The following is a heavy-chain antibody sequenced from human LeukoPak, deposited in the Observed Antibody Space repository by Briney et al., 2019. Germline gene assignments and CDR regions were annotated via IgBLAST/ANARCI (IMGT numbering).Heavy chain of an antibody. CDR1: GFTFSSYW. J-gene: IGHJ4*02. D-gene: IGHD3-22*01. V-gene: IGHV3-74*01. Sequence: PGGSLRLSCAASGFTFSSYWMHWVRQAPGKGLVWVSRINSDGSSTNYADSVRGRFTISRDNAKNTLYLQMNGLRAEDTAVYYCASLGDSMIVAVDYCGQGTLVTVSS. CDR2: INSDGSST. CDR3: ASLGDSMIVAVDY.